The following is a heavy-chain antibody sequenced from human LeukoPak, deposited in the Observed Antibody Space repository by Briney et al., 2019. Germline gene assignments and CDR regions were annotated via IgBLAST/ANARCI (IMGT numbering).Heavy chain of an antibody. CDR1: GGSTGSRGYY. D-gene: IGHD2-2*01. CDR3: ARRGSRLVVLLSAFDF. J-gene: IGHJ3*01. V-gene: IGHV4-39*01. Sequence: SETLSLMCTVSGGSTGSRGYYWDWARQPPGKGLEWIGSVDYSGTTHYNPSLKSRVTISVDTSENQFSLKLTSVTAADTAVYYCARRGSRLVVLLSAFDFWGQGTMVTVSS. CDR2: VDYSGTT.